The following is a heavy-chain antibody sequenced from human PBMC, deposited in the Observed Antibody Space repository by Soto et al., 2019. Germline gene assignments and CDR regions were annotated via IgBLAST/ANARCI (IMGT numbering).Heavy chain of an antibody. J-gene: IGHJ4*02. D-gene: IGHD2-8*01. CDR3: AKVNWCRGCYTRYDG. CDR1: GFSFSDYD. V-gene: IGHV3-23*01. CDR2: ISGSGDST. Sequence: EVQLLESGGGLVQSGGSLRLSCAASGFSFSDYDLNWVRQAPGRGLEWVSGISGSGDSTYYADSVKGRFTISRDNPKNTLHLQMNSLRGEDTGVYYCAKVNWCRGCYTRYDGWGQGTLVTVSS.